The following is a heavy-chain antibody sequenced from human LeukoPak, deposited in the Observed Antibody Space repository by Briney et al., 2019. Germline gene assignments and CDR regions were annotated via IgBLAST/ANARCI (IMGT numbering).Heavy chain of an antibody. CDR3: ANLCGGDCYSSSFDY. V-gene: IGHV1-2*02. CDR1: GYTFTGYY. D-gene: IGHD2-21*01. CDR2: INPNSGGT. J-gene: IGHJ4*02. Sequence: GASVKVSCKASGYTFTGYYMHWVRQAPGQGLEWMGWINPNSGGTNYAQKFQGRVTMTRDTSISTAYMELSRLRSDDTAVYYCANLCGGDCYSSSFDYWGQGTLVTVSS.